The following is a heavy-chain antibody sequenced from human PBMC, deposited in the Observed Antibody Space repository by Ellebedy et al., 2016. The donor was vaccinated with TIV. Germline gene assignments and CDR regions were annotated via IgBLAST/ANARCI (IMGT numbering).Heavy chain of an antibody. D-gene: IGHD3-10*01. V-gene: IGHV5-51*01. CDR3: ARDPPATGSSGMDV. CDR1: GYSFTSYW. J-gene: IGHJ6*02. Sequence: GESLKISCKGSGYSFTSYWIGWVRQMPGKGLEWMGIIYPGDSDTRYSPSFQGQVTISADKSISTAYLQWSSLRSEDTAVYYCARDPPATGSSGMDVWGQGTTVTVSS. CDR2: IYPGDSDT.